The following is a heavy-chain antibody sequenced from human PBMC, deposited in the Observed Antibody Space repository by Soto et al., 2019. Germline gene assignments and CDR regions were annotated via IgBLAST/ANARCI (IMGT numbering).Heavy chain of an antibody. V-gene: IGHV1-2*04. J-gene: IGHJ3*02. CDR2: IKPNRGGT. CDR1: RYSFPGYY. D-gene: IGHD2-15*01. Sequence: ASVKVPYKASRYSFPGYYLHWVRQAPGQGLEWMGWIKPNRGGTNYAQKFQGWVTMTRNTSISTAYMELSRLRSDDTAVYYCARALRYCSGGSCYSNYYDSSGASDAFDIWGQGTMVTVSS. CDR3: ARALRYCSGGSCYSNYYDSSGASDAFDI.